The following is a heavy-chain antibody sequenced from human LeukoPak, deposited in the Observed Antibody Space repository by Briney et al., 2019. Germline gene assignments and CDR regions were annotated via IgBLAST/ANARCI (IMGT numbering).Heavy chain of an antibody. CDR1: GFTFSRHG. V-gene: IGHV3-33*01. CDR3: AREYSSSWYHYYYYYMDV. CDR2: IWFDGSNK. D-gene: IGHD6-13*01. J-gene: IGHJ6*03. Sequence: RGSLRLSCAASGFTFSRHGMHWVRQAPGKGLEWVAVIWFDGSNKYYADSVKGRFTISRDNAKNSLYLQMNSLRAEDTAVYYCAREYSSSWYHYYYYYMDVWGKGTTVTVSS.